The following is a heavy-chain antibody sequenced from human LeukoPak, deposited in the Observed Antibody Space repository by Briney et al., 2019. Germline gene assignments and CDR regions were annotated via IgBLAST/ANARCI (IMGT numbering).Heavy chain of an antibody. J-gene: IGHJ1*01. Sequence: SETLSLTCTVSGGSISSGGYYWSWIRQHPGEGLEWIGCIYYSGSTYYNPSLKSRVTISVDTSKNQFSLKLSSVTAADTAVYYCARGGYYYDSSGYYPRAEYFQHWGQGTLVTVSS. CDR1: GGSISSGGYY. CDR3: ARGGYYYDSSGYYPRAEYFQH. V-gene: IGHV4-31*03. D-gene: IGHD3-22*01. CDR2: IYYSGST.